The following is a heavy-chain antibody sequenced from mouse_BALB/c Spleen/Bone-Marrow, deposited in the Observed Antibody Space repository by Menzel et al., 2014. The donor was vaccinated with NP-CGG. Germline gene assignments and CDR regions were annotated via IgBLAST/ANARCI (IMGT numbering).Heavy chain of an antibody. CDR3: ARVWYFDY. Sequence: EVKLMESGGGLVQPGGSLKLSCAASGFTFSSYGMSWVRQTPDKRLELVATINGNGGSTYYPDSVKGRFTISRDNAKNTLYPQMSSLKSEDTAMYYCARVWYFDYWGQGTSLTVSS. J-gene: IGHJ2*03. CDR2: INGNGGST. V-gene: IGHV5-6-3*01. CDR1: GFTFSSYG.